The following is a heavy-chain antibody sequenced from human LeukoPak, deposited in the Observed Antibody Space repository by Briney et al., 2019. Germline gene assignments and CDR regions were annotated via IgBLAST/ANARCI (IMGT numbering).Heavy chain of an antibody. CDR2: IRSKADSYTT. V-gene: IGHV3-73*01. Sequence: GGSLKLSCAASGFTLSGAAMHWVRQASGKGLELLGRIRSKADSYTTAYAASVKGRFTVSRDDSKNTAYLQMNSLKTEDTAVYYCRAAVAGDYFDLWGRGTLVTVSS. CDR3: RAAVAGDYFDL. D-gene: IGHD6-19*01. J-gene: IGHJ2*01. CDR1: GFTLSGAA.